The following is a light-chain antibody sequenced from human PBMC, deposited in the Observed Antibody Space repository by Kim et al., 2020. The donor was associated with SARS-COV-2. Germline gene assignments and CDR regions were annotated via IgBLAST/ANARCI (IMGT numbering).Light chain of an antibody. CDR1: SGHSSYA. CDR3: QTWGTGIHWV. V-gene: IGLV4-69*01. J-gene: IGLJ3*02. CDR2: LNSDGSH. Sequence: QSVLTQSPSSSASLGASVKLTCTLSSGHSSYAIAWHQQQPEKGPRYLMKLNSDGSHSKGDGIPDRFSGSSSGAERYLTISSLQSEDEADYYCQTWGTGIHWVCGGGTQLTVL.